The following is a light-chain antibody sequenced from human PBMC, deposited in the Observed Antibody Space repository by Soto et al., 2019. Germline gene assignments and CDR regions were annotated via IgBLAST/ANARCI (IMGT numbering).Light chain of an antibody. CDR2: GAS. J-gene: IGKJ5*01. V-gene: IGKV3-15*01. CDR1: QSVSSN. CDR3: QQYNNWPLT. Sequence: EIVMTQSPATLSVSPGERATLSCRASQSVSSNLAWYQQKPGQATRLLIYGASSRATGIPVRFSGSGSGTEFTLTISSLQSEDFAVYYCQQYNNWPLTFGQGTRLEIK.